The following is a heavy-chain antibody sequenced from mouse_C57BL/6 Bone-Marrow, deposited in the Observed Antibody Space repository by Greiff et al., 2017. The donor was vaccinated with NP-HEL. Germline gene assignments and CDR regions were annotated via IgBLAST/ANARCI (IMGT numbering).Heavy chain of an antibody. Sequence: VPLQQSGAELARPGASVKLSCKASGYTFTRYGISWVKQRTGQGLEWIGEIYPRSGNTYYNEKFKGKATLTADKSSSTAYMELRSLTSEDSAVYFCARWGGSSYVGFAYWGQGTLVTVSA. D-gene: IGHD1-1*01. CDR2: IYPRSGNT. J-gene: IGHJ3*01. CDR3: ARWGGSSYVGFAY. CDR1: GYTFTRYG. V-gene: IGHV1-81*01.